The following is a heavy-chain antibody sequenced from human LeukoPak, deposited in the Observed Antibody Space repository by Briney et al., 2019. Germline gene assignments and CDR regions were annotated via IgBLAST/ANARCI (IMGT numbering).Heavy chain of an antibody. CDR1: GYTFTSFD. CDR2: MNPNSGST. J-gene: IGHJ3*01. D-gene: IGHD3-16*01. CDR3: ARSRGVLGGGFDSFDG. Sequence: GASVNVSCKASGYTFTSFDINWVRQAPGQGLEWMGWMNPNSGSTGHAQKFQGRVTMTRSTSISTAYMELSSLTSADTAVYFCARSRGVLGGGFDSFDGWGQGTMVTVSS. V-gene: IGHV1-8*02.